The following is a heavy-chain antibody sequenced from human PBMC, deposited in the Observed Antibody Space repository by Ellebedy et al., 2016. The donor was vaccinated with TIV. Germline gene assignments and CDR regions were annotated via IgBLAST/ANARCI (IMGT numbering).Heavy chain of an antibody. CDR3: ARAPEYSSSSGFDY. D-gene: IGHD6-6*01. J-gene: IGHJ4*02. V-gene: IGHV6-1*01. CDR1: GDSVSSDSAA. CDR2: AYYRSQWYQWSD. Sequence: SQTLSLTCAISGDSVSSDSAAWNWIRQSPSRGLEWLGRAYYRSQWYQWSDDYALSVKSRITINPDTSRNQFSLHLNSVTPEDTAVYYCARAPEYSSSSGFDYWGQGTLVTVSS.